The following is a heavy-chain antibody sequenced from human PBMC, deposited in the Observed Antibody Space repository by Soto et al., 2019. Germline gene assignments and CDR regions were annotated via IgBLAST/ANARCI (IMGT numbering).Heavy chain of an antibody. CDR1: GFTFSSYA. J-gene: IGHJ6*02. D-gene: IGHD3-3*01. Sequence: EVQLLESGGGLVQPGGSLRLSCAASGFTFSSYAMSWVRQAPGKGLEWVSAISGSGGSTYYADSVKGRFTISRDNSKNTLYLQMNSLRAEDTAVYYCAKALREGPYDFWSVYYYGMDVWGQGTTVTVSS. V-gene: IGHV3-23*01. CDR3: AKALREGPYDFWSVYYYGMDV. CDR2: ISGSGGST.